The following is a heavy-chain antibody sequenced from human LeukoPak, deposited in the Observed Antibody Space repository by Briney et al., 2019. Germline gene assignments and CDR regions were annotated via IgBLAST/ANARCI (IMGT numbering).Heavy chain of an antibody. CDR1: GFTFSSYA. D-gene: IGHD1-7*01. CDR2: MSYDGSNK. J-gene: IGHJ6*02. Sequence: GGSLRLSCAASGFTFSSYAMHWVRQAPGKGLEWVAVMSYDGSNKYYADSVKGRFTISRDNSRNTLYLQMNSLRAEDTAVYYCARDVAGTTYYYYGMDVWGQGTTVTVSS. V-gene: IGHV3-30-3*01. CDR3: ARDVAGTTYYYYGMDV.